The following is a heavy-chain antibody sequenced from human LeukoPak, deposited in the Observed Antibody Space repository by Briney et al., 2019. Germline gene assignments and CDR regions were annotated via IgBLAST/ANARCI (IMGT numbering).Heavy chain of an antibody. CDR2: INSDGSST. CDR1: GLTFSSYW. CDR3: AKVTSAGSCYQSDY. D-gene: IGHD2-15*01. V-gene: IGHV3-74*01. Sequence: GGSLRLSCAASGLTFSSYWMHWVRQAPGKGLVWVSSINSDGSSTRYADSVEGRFTISRDNSKNTLYLQMNNLGAEDTAVYYCAKVTSAGSCYQSDYWGQGTLVTVSS. J-gene: IGHJ4*02.